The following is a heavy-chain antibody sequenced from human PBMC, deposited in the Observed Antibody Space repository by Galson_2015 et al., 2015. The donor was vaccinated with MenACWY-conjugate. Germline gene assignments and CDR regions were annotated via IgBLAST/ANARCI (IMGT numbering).Heavy chain of an antibody. J-gene: IGHJ3*01. Sequence: SLRLSCAASGFTFSDCEMNWVRQAPGKGLEWLSYISSSGGTIKYEDSVKGRFTISRDNAKNSLFLQMNSVRAEDTAFYYCAREDRRDALDLWGPGTMVTVSS. CDR1: GFTFSDCE. V-gene: IGHV3-48*03. CDR2: ISSSGGTI. CDR3: AREDRRDALDL.